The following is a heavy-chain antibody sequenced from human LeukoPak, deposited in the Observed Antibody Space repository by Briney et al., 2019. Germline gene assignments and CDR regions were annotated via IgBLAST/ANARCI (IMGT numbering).Heavy chain of an antibody. D-gene: IGHD2-2*01. CDR1: GFTFSTYS. V-gene: IGHV3-21*01. CDR2: ISSSSSYI. CDR3: ARDHCSSTSCYYYFDY. Sequence: GGSLRPSCAASGFTFSTYSMNWVRQAPGKGLEWVSFISSSSSYIYYADSVKGRFTISRDNAKNSLYLQMNSLRAEDTAVYYCARDHCSSTSCYYYFDYWGQGTLVTVSS. J-gene: IGHJ4*02.